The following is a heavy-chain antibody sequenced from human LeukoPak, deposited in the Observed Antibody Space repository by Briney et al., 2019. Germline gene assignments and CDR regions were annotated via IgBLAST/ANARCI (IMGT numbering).Heavy chain of an antibody. CDR3: ARGPSGYCSSTSCYQDDY. D-gene: IGHD2-2*01. CDR1: GGSFSGYY. V-gene: IGHV4-34*01. Sequence: SETLSLTCAVYGGSFSGYYWSWIRQPPGKGLEWIGEINHSGSTNYNPSLKSRVTISVDTSKNQFSLKLSSVTAADTAVYYCARGPSGYCSSTSCYQDDYWGQGTLVTVSS. J-gene: IGHJ4*02. CDR2: INHSGST.